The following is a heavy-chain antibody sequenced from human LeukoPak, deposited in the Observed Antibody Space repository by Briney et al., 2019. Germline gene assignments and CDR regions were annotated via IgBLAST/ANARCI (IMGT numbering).Heavy chain of an antibody. CDR3: ARETYYYDSSAHDY. CDR2: INAGNGNT. V-gene: IGHV1-3*01. CDR1: GYTFTSYA. J-gene: IGHJ4*02. Sequence: ASVKVSCKASGYTFTSYAMHWVRQAPGQRLEWMGWINAGNGNTKYSQKFQGRVTMTRDTSTSTVYMELSSLTSEDTAVYYCARETYYYDSSAHDYWGQGTLVTVSS. D-gene: IGHD3-22*01.